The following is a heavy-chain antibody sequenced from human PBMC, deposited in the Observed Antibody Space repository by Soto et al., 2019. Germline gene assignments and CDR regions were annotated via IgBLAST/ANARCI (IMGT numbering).Heavy chain of an antibody. J-gene: IGHJ4*02. D-gene: IGHD2-21*02. CDR1: GYTFTSYA. Sequence: QVQLVQAGAEEKKPGASVKVSCKASGYTFTSYAMHWVRQAPGQTLEWMGWINAGNGNTKYSKKFQGRFTITRDTSASTAYVERISLRSEGTAVYYCARRSVVVTALDYGAQGPLSTFPS. CDR3: ARRSVVVTALDY. CDR2: INAGNGNT. V-gene: IGHV1-3*05.